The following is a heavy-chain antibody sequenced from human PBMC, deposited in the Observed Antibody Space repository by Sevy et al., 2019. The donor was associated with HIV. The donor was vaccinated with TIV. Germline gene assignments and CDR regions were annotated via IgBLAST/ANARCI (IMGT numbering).Heavy chain of an antibody. CDR3: AKGQPDYYATGGPVDY. Sequence: GGSLRLSCAASGFTFSSYAMHWVRQAPGKGLEWVAAIPYDGSSKYYADSVKGRLTISRDNSKNTLYLQMNSLRAEDTALYYCAKGQPDYYATGGPVDYWGQGTLVTVSS. V-gene: IGHV3-30*18. J-gene: IGHJ4*02. CDR2: IPYDGSSK. D-gene: IGHD3-22*01. CDR1: GFTFSSYA.